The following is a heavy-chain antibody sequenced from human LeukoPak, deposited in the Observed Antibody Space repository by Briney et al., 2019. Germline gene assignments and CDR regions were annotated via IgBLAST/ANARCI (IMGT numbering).Heavy chain of an antibody. CDR1: GYTFTGYY. CDR2: INPNSGGT. V-gene: IGHV1-2*04. CDR3: ARDITGTTGLGVDAFDI. J-gene: IGHJ4*02. Sequence: GASVKVSCKASGYTFTGYYMHWVRQAPGQGLEWMGWINPNSGGTNYAQKFQGWVTMTRDTSISTAYMELSRLRSDDTAVYYCARDITGTTGLGVDAFDIWGQGTLVTVFS. D-gene: IGHD1-20*01.